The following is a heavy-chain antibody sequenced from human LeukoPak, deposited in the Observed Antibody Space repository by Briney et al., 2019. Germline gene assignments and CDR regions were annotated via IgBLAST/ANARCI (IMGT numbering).Heavy chain of an antibody. V-gene: IGHV3-30*02. J-gene: IGHJ4*02. CDR2: IRHDGSNK. Sequence: PGGSLRHSCAASGFTFSSYAMHWVRQAPGRGLEWVAFIRHDGSNKYYTDSVKGRFTISRDNSKNTLYLQMNSLRPEDTAVYYCAKDIAYYYDSSGPLFDNWGQGTLVTVSS. D-gene: IGHD3-22*01. CDR3: AKDIAYYYDSSGPLFDN. CDR1: GFTFSSYA.